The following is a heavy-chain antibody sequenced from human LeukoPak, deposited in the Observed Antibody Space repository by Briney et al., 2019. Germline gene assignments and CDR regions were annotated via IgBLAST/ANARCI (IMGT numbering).Heavy chain of an antibody. Sequence: GGSLRPSCAASGFTFTNYAMNWVRQAPGKGLEWVSDISGGGGTTYYADSVKGRFTISRDNSKNTLFLQMSSLRAEDTAVYYCAKAKDQWELLDGALHSWGQGTLVIVSS. CDR3: AKAKDQWELLDGALHS. J-gene: IGHJ4*02. CDR1: GFTFTNYA. CDR2: ISGGGGTT. D-gene: IGHD1-26*01. V-gene: IGHV3-23*01.